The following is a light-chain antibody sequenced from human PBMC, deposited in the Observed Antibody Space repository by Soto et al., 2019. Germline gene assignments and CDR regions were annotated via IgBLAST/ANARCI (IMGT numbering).Light chain of an antibody. CDR3: MQSLQTLYT. V-gene: IGKV2-28*01. CDR1: QSLLKSGGYNY. CDR2: TGA. J-gene: IGKJ2*01. Sequence: DIVMTQSPLSLSVTPGEPASISCRSNQSLLKSGGYNYLDWYLQKPGQSPQVLIYTGAGRAPGVPDRFSGRGSGTNFTLEISRVEAEDVGIYYCMQSLQTLYTFGQGTKLEIK.